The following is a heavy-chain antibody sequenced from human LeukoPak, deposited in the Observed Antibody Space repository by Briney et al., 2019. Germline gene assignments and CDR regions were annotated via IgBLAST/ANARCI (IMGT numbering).Heavy chain of an antibody. D-gene: IGHD2-2*01. CDR3: TTVRYCGSTNCQTPLYPFDS. CDR2: FDPQNDES. J-gene: IGHJ4*02. V-gene: IGHV1-24*01. CDR1: GYTLTESS. Sequence: ASVKVSCKVSGYTLTESSIHWVRQAPGKGLEWMGGFDPQNDESMYAEKFQGRVTMTEDTSADTGYMELSSLRSEDTAVYYCTTVRYCGSTNCQTPLYPFDSWGQGTLVTVSS.